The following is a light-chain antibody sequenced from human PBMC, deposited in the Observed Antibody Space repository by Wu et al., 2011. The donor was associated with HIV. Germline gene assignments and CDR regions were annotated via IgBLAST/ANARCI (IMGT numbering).Light chain of an antibody. J-gene: IGKJ5*01. CDR3: QYRTT. Sequence: EVVLTQSPVTLSLSPGERATLSCRASQRVSSNYFAWYQQEFGQAPRLLIYGASNRATGIPARFSGRGSGTDFTLTISSLESEDFAVYFCQYRTTFGQGTRLESK. CDR2: GAS. V-gene: IGKV3-20*01. CDR1: QRVSSNY.